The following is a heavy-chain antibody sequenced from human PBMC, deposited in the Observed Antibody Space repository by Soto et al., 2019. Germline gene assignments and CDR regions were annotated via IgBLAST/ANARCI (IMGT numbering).Heavy chain of an antibody. CDR2: ISTFNGDT. J-gene: IGHJ4*02. CDR1: GYTFTTYD. V-gene: IGHV1-18*01. Sequence: QVQLVQSGPEVKKPGASVKVSCETSGYTFTTYDITWVRQAPGQGLEWMGWISTFNGDTKYEEKLQDRVTMTTDTSTATADMELRSPESDDTAFYYCARGSCAADICYYFDVWGQGTPVTVSS. D-gene: IGHD2-15*01. CDR3: ARGSCAADICYYFDV.